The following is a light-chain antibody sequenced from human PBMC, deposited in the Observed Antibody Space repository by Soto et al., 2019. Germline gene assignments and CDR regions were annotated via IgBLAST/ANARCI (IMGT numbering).Light chain of an antibody. V-gene: IGKV1-27*01. CDR2: AAS. CDR1: QGIGNY. J-gene: IGKJ4*01. CDR3: QQRSNWPPLT. Sequence: DIQMTQSPSSLSAFVGDRVTITCRASQGIGNYLVWYQQKPGKVPKVLIYAASSLQSEVTSRFSGSGSETEFTLTISSLEPEDFAVYYCQQRSNWPPLTFGGGTKVDIK.